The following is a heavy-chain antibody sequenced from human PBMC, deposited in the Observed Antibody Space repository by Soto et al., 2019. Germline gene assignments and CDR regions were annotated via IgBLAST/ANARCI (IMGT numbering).Heavy chain of an antibody. CDR1: GFTFSNYA. J-gene: IGHJ4*02. CDR3: ATAVGPVASISHLDY. V-gene: IGHV3-23*01. Sequence: EVQLLESGGGLVQPGGSLRLSCAASGFTFSNYAMSWVRQAPGKGLEWVSVISGSGGTTYYADSVKGRFTVSRDNSKNTLYLQVNSLGAEDTAVYYWATAVGPVASISHLDYWGQGSLVTVSS. D-gene: IGHD6-19*01. CDR2: ISGSGGTT.